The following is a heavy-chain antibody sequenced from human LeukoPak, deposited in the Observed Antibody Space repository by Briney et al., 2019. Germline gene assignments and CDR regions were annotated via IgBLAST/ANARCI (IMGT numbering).Heavy chain of an antibody. J-gene: IGHJ4*02. Sequence: SQTLSLTCTVSGGSISSGSFYWSWIRQPAGKGLEWIGRIYTSGSTNYNPSLKSRVTISVDTSKNQFSLKLSSVTAADTAVYYCARVGTYYYDSSGYIWGQGTLVTVSS. V-gene: IGHV4-61*02. CDR2: IYTSGST. D-gene: IGHD3-22*01. CDR3: ARVGTYYYDSSGYI. CDR1: GGSISSGSFY.